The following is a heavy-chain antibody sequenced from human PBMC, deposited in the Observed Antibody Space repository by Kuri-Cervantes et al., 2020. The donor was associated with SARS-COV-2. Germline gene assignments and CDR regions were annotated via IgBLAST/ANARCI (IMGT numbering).Heavy chain of an antibody. Sequence: SETLSLTCAVYGGSFSGYYWSWIRQAPGKGLEWVGEINHSGSTNYNPSLKSRVTITVDTTKNQFSLNLNSLTDADTAVYYCARLPAGLRLGERYFDYWGQGTLVTVSS. J-gene: IGHJ4*02. CDR2: INHSGST. CDR3: ARLPAGLRLGERYFDY. CDR1: GGSFSGYY. V-gene: IGHV4-34*01. D-gene: IGHD3-16*01.